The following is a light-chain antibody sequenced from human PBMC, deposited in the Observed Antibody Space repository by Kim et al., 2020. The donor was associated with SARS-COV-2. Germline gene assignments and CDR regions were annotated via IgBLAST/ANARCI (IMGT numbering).Light chain of an antibody. CDR3: QQYYRYPLT. V-gene: IGKV1-8*01. Sequence: ESTGDRATLTCRASQDVSGYLAWHQQKPGKSPKLLIYAASTLQTGVPSRFSGSGSGTDFTLTISCLQSEDFAIYYCQQYYRYPLTFGHGTKVDIK. J-gene: IGKJ1*01. CDR2: AAS. CDR1: QDVSGY.